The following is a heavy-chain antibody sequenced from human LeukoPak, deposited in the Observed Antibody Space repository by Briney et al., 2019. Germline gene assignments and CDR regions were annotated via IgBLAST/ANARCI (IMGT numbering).Heavy chain of an antibody. CDR3: ARALVFNYHDFWSGYYHWFDP. CDR2: IYYSGST. D-gene: IGHD3-3*01. CDR1: GGSISSYY. V-gene: IGHV4-59*01. Sequence: SETLSLTCTVSGGSISSYYWSWIRQPPGKGLEWIGYIYYSGSTNYNPSLKSRVTISVDTSKNQFSLKLSSVTAADTAVYYCARALVFNYHDFWSGYYHWFDPWGQGTLVTVSS. J-gene: IGHJ5*02.